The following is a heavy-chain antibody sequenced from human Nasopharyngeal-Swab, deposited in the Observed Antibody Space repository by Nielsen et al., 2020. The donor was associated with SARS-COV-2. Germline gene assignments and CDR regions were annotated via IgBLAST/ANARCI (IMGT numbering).Heavy chain of an antibody. V-gene: IGHV3-11*06. Sequence: RQAPGKGLGWISYISGKSTYTSYADSVKGRFTISRDNVKKSLYLQMNSLRAEDTAVYYCARETGDYWGQGILVTVSS. CDR3: ARETGDY. J-gene: IGHJ4*02. D-gene: IGHD1-14*01. CDR2: ISGKSTYT.